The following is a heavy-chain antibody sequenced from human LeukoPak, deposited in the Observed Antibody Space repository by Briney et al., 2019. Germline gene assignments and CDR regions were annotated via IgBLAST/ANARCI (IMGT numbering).Heavy chain of an antibody. D-gene: IGHD6-19*01. Sequence: SETLSLTCNVSGGSISTNSCSWIRQPAGKGLEWIGHIYTSGSPNYNPSLRSRVIMSVDTSKNQISLKLSSVTAADTAVYYCARGSEQWLTYFDYWGLGTQVTVSS. V-gene: IGHV4-4*07. CDR3: ARGSEQWLTYFDY. CDR2: IYTSGSP. J-gene: IGHJ4*02. CDR1: GGSISTNS.